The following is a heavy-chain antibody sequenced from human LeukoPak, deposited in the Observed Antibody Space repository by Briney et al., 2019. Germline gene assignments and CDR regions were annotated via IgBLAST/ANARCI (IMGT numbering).Heavy chain of an antibody. CDR1: GFTFSRYW. Sequence: GGSLRLSCAPSGFTFSRYWMTWVRQTPGKGLEWVASIKDDGRQKYYVDSVKGRFTVSRDNAKNSLYLEMTSLRAEDTAVYYCARDRGSTVTTVGYWGQGTLVTVSS. V-gene: IGHV3-7*01. J-gene: IGHJ4*02. CDR2: IKDDGRQK. D-gene: IGHD4-17*01. CDR3: ARDRGSTVTTVGY.